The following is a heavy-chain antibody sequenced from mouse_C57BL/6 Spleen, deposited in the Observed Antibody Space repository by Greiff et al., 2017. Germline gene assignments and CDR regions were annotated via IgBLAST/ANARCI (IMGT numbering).Heavy chain of an antibody. D-gene: IGHD2-5*01. V-gene: IGHV5-17*01. Sequence: EVQLQESGGGLVKPGGSLKLSCAASGFTFSDYGMHWVRQAPEKGLEWVAYISSGSSTIYYADTVKGRFTISRDNAKNTLFLQMTSLRSEDTAMYYCARNSNYWRYAMDYWGQGTSVTVSS. CDR2: ISSGSSTI. J-gene: IGHJ4*01. CDR3: ARNSNYWRYAMDY. CDR1: GFTFSDYG.